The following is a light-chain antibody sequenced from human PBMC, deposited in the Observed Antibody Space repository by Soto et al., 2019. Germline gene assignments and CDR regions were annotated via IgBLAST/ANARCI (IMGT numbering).Light chain of an antibody. V-gene: IGKV1-39*01. CDR1: QSINKY. Sequence: DIQMTQSPSSLSASVGDRVTITCRASQSINKYLSWYQQKPGKAPKLLITEISSLQSGVPSRFSGSESGTDFTLTISSLQPEDFATYWCQQSFRTPWTFGQGTKV. J-gene: IGKJ1*01. CDR2: EIS. CDR3: QQSFRTPWT.